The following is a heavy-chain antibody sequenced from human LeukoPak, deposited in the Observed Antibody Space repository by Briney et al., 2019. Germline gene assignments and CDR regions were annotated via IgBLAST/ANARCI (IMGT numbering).Heavy chain of an antibody. CDR2: VSDSGTMT. V-gene: IGHV3-23*01. D-gene: IGHD4-17*01. J-gene: IGHJ4*02. CDR1: GFTFSNYA. CDR3: AKYSRYDYVGQIDY. Sequence: GGSLRLSCAASGFTFSNYAMNWVRQAPGKGLEWVSGVSDSGTMTYYARSVKGRFTISRDNSKNTLYLQMNSLRAEDTAIYYCAKYSRYDYVGQIDYWGQGTLVTVSS.